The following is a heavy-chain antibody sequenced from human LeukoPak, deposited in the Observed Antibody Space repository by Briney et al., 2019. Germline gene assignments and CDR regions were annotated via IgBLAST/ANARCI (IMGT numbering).Heavy chain of an antibody. CDR3: ASHYDTSGYHYFDY. V-gene: IGHV3-30-3*01. CDR1: GFTFSRYA. J-gene: IGHJ4*02. Sequence: GGSLLLSCAASGFTFSRYAMHWGRQAPGKGLEWVAVISYDGSNKYYADSVKGRFTISRDSSKNTLYLQMNSLRAEDTAVYYCASHYDTSGYHYFDYWGQGTLVTVSS. CDR2: ISYDGSNK. D-gene: IGHD3-22*01.